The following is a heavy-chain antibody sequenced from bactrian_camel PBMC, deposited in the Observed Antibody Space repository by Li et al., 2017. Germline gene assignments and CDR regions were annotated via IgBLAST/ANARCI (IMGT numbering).Heavy chain of an antibody. V-gene: IGHV3S7*01. J-gene: IGHJ4*01. CDR2: IYTDGSGP. CDR1: GFTYRITY. D-gene: IGHD3*01. Sequence: HVQLVESGGGLVQPGVSLRLSCAASGFTYRITYMTWVRQSPGKGLEWVSSIYTDGSGPYYAEFVKGRLTMSSDNAKNTVYLQMNSLKSEDTALYYCVMASGGWFGFWDYWGQGTQVTVS. CDR3: VMASGGWFGFWDY.